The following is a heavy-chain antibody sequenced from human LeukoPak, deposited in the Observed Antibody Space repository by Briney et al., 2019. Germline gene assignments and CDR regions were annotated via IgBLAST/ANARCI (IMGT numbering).Heavy chain of an antibody. CDR3: AREEGSFDY. J-gene: IGHJ4*02. V-gene: IGHV3-23*01. Sequence: PGGSLRLSCAASGFTFSNYAMSWIRQGPGGGLEWVSAISGSGGNTYYADSVKGRFTISRDNSKNTLYLQMNSLRAEDTAVYYCAREEGSFDYWGQGTLVTVSS. CDR2: ISGSGGNT. CDR1: GFTFSNYA.